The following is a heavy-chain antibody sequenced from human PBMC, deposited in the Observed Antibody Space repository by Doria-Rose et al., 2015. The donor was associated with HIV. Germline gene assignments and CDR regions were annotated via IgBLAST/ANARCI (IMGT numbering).Heavy chain of an antibody. D-gene: IGHD3-22*01. Sequence: QVQLVRSGGGVAQPGRSLRLSCGATGFTFSSYAMHWVRQAPGKGLEWVAVISYDGSNKYYADSVKGRFTISRDNSKNTLYLQMNSLRAEDTAVYYCARVYDSSPGVDYWGQGTLVTVSS. J-gene: IGHJ4*02. CDR1: GFTFSSYA. CDR3: ARVYDSSPGVDY. V-gene: IGHV3-30*04. CDR2: ISYDGSNK.